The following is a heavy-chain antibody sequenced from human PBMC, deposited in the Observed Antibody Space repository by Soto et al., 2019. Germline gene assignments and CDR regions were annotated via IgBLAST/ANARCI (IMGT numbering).Heavy chain of an antibody. CDR2: IWYDGSNK. J-gene: IGHJ6*02. Sequence: QVHLVESGGGVVQPGRSLRLSCAASGFTFSSYGMHWVRQAPGKGLEWVAVIWYDGSNKYYADSVKGRFTISRDNSKNTLYLQMNSLRAEDTAVYYCARDADYGSGSYYPHYYYGMDVWGQGTTVTVSS. V-gene: IGHV3-33*01. CDR3: ARDADYGSGSYYPHYYYGMDV. D-gene: IGHD3-10*01. CDR1: GFTFSSYG.